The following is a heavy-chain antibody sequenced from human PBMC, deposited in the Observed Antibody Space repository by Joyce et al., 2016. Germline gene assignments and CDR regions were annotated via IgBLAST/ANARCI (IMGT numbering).Heavy chain of an antibody. D-gene: IGHD3-22*01. J-gene: IGHJ6*02. Sequence: QVQLVESGGGLVQPGRSLRLSCAASRFSFSNYTMYWVRQDPGKGLQWVTLISHDGSIQSYADSVKGRFTISRDNSKNTLYLQMNSLRADDTAVYYCARDPLPAYNGSSGGESFVGMDVWGQGTTVTVSS. CDR2: ISHDGSIQ. CDR3: ARDPLPAYNGSSGGESFVGMDV. CDR1: RFSFSNYT. V-gene: IGHV3-30*04.